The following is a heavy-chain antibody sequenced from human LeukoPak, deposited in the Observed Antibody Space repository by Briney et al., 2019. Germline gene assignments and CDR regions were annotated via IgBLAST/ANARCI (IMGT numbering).Heavy chain of an antibody. Sequence: PGGSLRLSCAASGFTFSSYSMNWVRQAPGKGLEWVSSISSSSNYKYYADSVKGRFTISRDNAKNSLYLQMNSLRAKDTAVYYCARDGGSSGTGAYYMDVWGKGTTVTVSS. J-gene: IGHJ6*03. V-gene: IGHV3-21*01. D-gene: IGHD2-15*01. CDR2: ISSSSNYK. CDR1: GFTFSSYS. CDR3: ARDGGSSGTGAYYMDV.